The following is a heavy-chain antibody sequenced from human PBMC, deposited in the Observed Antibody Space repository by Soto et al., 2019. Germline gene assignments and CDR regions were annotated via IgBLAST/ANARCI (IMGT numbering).Heavy chain of an antibody. CDR1: GFIFSDSA. Sequence: EVLLVESGGGLVQPGRSLRLSCAASGFIFSDSAIHWVRQASGKGLEWVGRIRGKLHSHATSYAASLRGRFTISRDDSHNTAYLHMDNLRTEDSAVYYCSSTDYSDYSQSGRFDPWGQGTLVTVSS. CDR2: IRGKLHSHAT. CDR3: SSTDYSDYSQSGRFDP. D-gene: IGHD3-22*01. V-gene: IGHV3-73*02. J-gene: IGHJ5*02.